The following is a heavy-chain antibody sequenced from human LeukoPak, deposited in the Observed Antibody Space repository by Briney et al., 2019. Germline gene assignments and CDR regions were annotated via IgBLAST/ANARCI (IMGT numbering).Heavy chain of an antibody. CDR3: ARHKDWTFDY. CDR1: GFTFSNFA. D-gene: IGHD3/OR15-3a*01. J-gene: IGHJ4*02. V-gene: IGHV3-33*08. CDR2: IWYDGSNK. Sequence: PGGSLRLSCAASGFTFSNFAITWVRQAPGKGLEWVAVIWYDGSNKYYADSVKGRFTISRDISKNTLYLQMNSLRAEDTAVYYCARHKDWTFDYWGQGTLVTVSS.